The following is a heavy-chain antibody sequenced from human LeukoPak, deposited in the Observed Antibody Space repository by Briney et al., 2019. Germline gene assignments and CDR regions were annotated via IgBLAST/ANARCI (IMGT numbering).Heavy chain of an antibody. Sequence: GGSLRLSCAASGFTFSSYSMNWVRQAPGKGLEWVSAISGSGGSTYYADSVKGRFTISRDNSKNTLYLQMNSLRAEDTAVYYCAKAGAVVVVAAKYFDYWGQGTLVTVSS. CDR1: GFTFSSYS. D-gene: IGHD2-15*01. CDR3: AKAGAVVVVAAKYFDY. V-gene: IGHV3-23*01. J-gene: IGHJ4*02. CDR2: ISGSGGST.